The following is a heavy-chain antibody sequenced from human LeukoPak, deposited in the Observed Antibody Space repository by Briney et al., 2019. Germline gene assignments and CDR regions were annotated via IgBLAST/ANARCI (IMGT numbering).Heavy chain of an antibody. CDR1: GYTFTSYG. CDR2: ISAYNGNT. CDR3: AREGVIVVVPAANYYYYGMHV. J-gene: IGHJ6*02. Sequence: ASVKVSCKASGYTFTSYGISWVRQAPGQGLEWMGWISAYNGNTNYAQKLQGRVTMTTDTSTSTAYMELRSLRSDDTAVYYCAREGVIVVVPAANYYYYGMHVWGQGTTVTVSS. V-gene: IGHV1-18*01. D-gene: IGHD2-2*01.